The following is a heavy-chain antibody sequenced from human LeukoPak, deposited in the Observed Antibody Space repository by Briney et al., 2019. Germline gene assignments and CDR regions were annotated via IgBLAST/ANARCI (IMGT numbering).Heavy chain of an antibody. CDR2: IYYSGST. J-gene: IGHJ5*02. D-gene: IGHD6-6*01. Sequence: SETLSLTCTVSGGSISSYYWSWIRQPPGKGLEWIGYIYYSGSTNYNPSLKSRVTILVDTSKNQFSVKLSSVTAADTAVYYCARGVGSSSPPSWGQGTLVTVSS. V-gene: IGHV4-59*12. CDR3: ARGVGSSSPPS. CDR1: GGSISSYY.